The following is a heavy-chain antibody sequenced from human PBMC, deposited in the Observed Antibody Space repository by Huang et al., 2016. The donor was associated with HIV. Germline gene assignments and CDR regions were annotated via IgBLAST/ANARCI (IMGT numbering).Heavy chain of an antibody. CDR2: IIPLFRAP. CDR1: GGSFSDQI. V-gene: IGHV1-69*01. CDR3: AMSLRYQYDSRSYWGRYFDY. J-gene: IGHJ4*02. Sequence: VKVSCQASGGSFSDQIISWVRQAPGQRFEWMGGIIPLFRAPAYAQEFKGRVTMTADESTATIYMELNSLTSEDTAVYYCAMSLRYQYDSRSYWGRYFDYWGQGTLVTVPS. D-gene: IGHD3-16*01.